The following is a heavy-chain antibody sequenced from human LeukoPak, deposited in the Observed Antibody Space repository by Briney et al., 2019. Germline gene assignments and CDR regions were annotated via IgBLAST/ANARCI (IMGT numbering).Heavy chain of an antibody. CDR2: ISSSSSYI. CDR1: GFTFSSYA. V-gene: IGHV3-21*01. J-gene: IGHJ4*02. CDR3: ARDHVYGDYEGDY. D-gene: IGHD4-17*01. Sequence: GGSLRLSCAASGFTFSSYAMSWVRQAPGKGLEWISSISSSSSYIYYADSVKGRFTISRDNAKNSLYLQMNSLRAEDTAVYYCARDHVYGDYEGDYWGQGTLVTVSS.